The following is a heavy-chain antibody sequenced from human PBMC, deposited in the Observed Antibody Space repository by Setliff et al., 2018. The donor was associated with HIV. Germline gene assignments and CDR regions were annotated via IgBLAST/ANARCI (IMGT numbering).Heavy chain of an antibody. J-gene: IGHJ4*01. CDR2: ISYSGST. CDR3: ARTRGYSYGTLAGFDY. CDR1: GASIRSQY. Sequence: ETLSLTFTVSGASIRSQYWSWIRKPPGKGLEWIGYISYSGSTNYNPSLESRVAMSVDTSKQQFSLEVSSVTAADTAVYYCARTRGYSYGTLAGFDYWGRGSLVTVSS. V-gene: IGHV4-59*11. D-gene: IGHD5-18*01.